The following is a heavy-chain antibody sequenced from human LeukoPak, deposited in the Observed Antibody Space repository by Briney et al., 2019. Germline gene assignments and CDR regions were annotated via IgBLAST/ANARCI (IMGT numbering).Heavy chain of an antibody. D-gene: IGHD1-26*01. Sequence: ASVKVSCKASGYTCTSYGISWVRQAPGQGLEWMGWISAYNGNTNYAQKLQGRVTMTTDTSTSTAYMELRSLRSDDTAVYYCARDQTSGSGSFRAFDIWGQGTMVTVSS. V-gene: IGHV1-18*01. J-gene: IGHJ3*02. CDR1: GYTCTSYG. CDR2: ISAYNGNT. CDR3: ARDQTSGSGSFRAFDI.